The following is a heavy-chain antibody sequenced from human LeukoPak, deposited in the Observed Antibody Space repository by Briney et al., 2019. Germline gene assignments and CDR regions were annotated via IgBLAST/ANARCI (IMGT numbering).Heavy chain of an antibody. CDR1: GFTFSSYG. J-gene: IGHJ4*02. V-gene: IGHV3-30*03. CDR3: ASRLYRSGGGFDY. Sequence: GGPLRLSCAASGFTFSSYGMHWVRQAPGKGLEWVAVISYDGSNKYYAASVKGRFTISRDNSKNTLYLQMNSLRAEDTAVYYCASRLYRSGGGFDYWGQGTLVTVSS. CDR2: ISYDGSNK. D-gene: IGHD6-25*01.